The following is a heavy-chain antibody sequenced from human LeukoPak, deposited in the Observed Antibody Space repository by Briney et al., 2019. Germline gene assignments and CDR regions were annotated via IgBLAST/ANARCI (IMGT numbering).Heavy chain of an antibody. J-gene: IGHJ4*02. CDR3: AKGLAARPQGDY. V-gene: IGHV3-23*01. Sequence: QAGGSLRLSCVASGFTFSSYAMSWVRQAPGKGLEWVSAISGSGGSTYYADSVKGRFTISRDNSKNTLYLQMNSLRAEDTAVYYCAKGLAARPQGDYWGQGTLVTVSS. CDR2: ISGSGGST. D-gene: IGHD6-6*01. CDR1: GFTFSSYA.